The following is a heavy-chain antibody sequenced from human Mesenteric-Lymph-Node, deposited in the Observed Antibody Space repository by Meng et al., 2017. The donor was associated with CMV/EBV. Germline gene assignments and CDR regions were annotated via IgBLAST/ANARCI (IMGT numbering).Heavy chain of an antibody. V-gene: IGHV3-66*02. CDR1: GFTVSSNY. J-gene: IGHJ4*02. CDR3: ARGGNFWDY. CDR2: IYSGGST. D-gene: IGHD3-3*01. Sequence: ESLKISCAASGFTVSSNYMSWVRQAPGKGLEWVSVIYSGGSTYYADSVKGRFTISRDNSKNTLYLQMNSLRAEDTAVYYCARGGNFWDYWGQGTLVTVSS.